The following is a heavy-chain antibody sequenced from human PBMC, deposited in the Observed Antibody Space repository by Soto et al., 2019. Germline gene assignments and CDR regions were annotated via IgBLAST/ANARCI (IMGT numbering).Heavy chain of an antibody. V-gene: IGHV5-51*01. J-gene: IGHJ4*02. CDR3: ARRHNSGFVDY. CDR1: GYSFSTNL. CDR2: IYHGNSDT. D-gene: IGHD3-22*01. Sequence: PGESLKISFKTSGYSFSTNLICWVRQTPGKGLEWMGIIYHGNSDTRYSPSFQGQVNLSADKSINNAYLQWSSLKAPDTAMYYCARRHNSGFVDYCGQGNLVTVCS.